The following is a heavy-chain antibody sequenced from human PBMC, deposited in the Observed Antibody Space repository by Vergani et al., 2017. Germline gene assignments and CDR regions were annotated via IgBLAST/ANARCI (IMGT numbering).Heavy chain of an antibody. D-gene: IGHD6-19*01. CDR3: ARGAVAASYYYGMDV. Sequence: EVQLVQSGAEVKKPGESLKISCKGSGYSFTSYWIGWVRQMPGKGLEWMGIIYPGDSDTRYSPSFQGQVTISADKSISTAYLQWSSLKASDPAMYYCARGAVAASYYYGMDVWGQGTTVTVSS. J-gene: IGHJ6*02. CDR1: GYSFTSYW. V-gene: IGHV5-51*01. CDR2: IYPGDSDT.